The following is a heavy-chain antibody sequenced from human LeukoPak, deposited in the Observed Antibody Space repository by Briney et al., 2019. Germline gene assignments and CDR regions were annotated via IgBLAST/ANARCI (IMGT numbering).Heavy chain of an antibody. CDR1: GGSISSYY. Sequence: SETLSLTCTVSGGSISSYYWSWIRQPPGKGLEWFGYIYYTGSIHYNPSLKSRVTMSVNTSKNQFSLNLNSVTAADTAVYYCARGSGDYAHWGQGTLVTVSS. CDR2: IYYTGSI. V-gene: IGHV4-59*01. D-gene: IGHD4-17*01. CDR3: ARGSGDYAH. J-gene: IGHJ4*02.